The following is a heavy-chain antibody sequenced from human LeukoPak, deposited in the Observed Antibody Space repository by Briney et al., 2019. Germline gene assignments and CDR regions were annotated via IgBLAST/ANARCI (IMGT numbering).Heavy chain of an antibody. CDR2: ISGSGDST. Sequence: GGSLRLSCAASGFTFSSYAISWVRQAPGKGLEWVSAISGSGDSTYYADSVKGRFTISRDNSKNTLYLQMNSLRAEDTAVYYCAKAKGGSSSWYVIGYWGQGTLVTVSS. D-gene: IGHD6-13*01. J-gene: IGHJ4*02. CDR3: AKAKGGSSSWYVIGY. V-gene: IGHV3-23*01. CDR1: GFTFSSYA.